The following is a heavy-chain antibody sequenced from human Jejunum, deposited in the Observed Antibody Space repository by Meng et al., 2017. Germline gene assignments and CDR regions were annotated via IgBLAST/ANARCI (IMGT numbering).Heavy chain of an antibody. V-gene: IGHV4-39*01. CDR2: MYYHGSN. D-gene: IGHD2-21*01. J-gene: IGHJ5*02. Sequence: QLKVQEWGPGLVKTSETMSLTCTVSGGSISSSSYYWGWIRQHPGKGLEWIGTMYYHGSNYYNPSLKSRVTISVDTSKNQFTLKLSSVTAADTAVYYCASPHTSAWGQGTLVTVSS. CDR1: GGSISSSSYY. CDR3: ASPHTSA.